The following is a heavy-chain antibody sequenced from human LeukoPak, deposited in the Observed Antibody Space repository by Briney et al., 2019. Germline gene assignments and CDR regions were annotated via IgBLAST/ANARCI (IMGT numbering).Heavy chain of an antibody. V-gene: IGHV3-74*01. D-gene: IGHD1-14*01. CDR2: VKSDGTAT. CDR1: GFTFSSHL. J-gene: IGHJ4*02. CDR3: VRKFATGD. Sequence: GGSLRLSCAASGFTFSSHLMHWVRQAQGTGLVWVSSVKSDGTATNYADSVKGRFTISRDNAKNTLYLQMNSLRVEDTAVYYCVRKFATGDWGQGALVTVSS.